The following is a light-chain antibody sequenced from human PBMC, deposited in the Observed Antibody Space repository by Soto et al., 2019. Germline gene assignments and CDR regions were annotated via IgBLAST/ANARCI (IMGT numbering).Light chain of an antibody. CDR1: SSDVGAYNF. CDR2: NVY. J-gene: IGLJ1*01. CDR3: SSFTTNRLYV. Sequence: QSALTQPASVSGSPGQSITISCTGTSSDVGAYNFVSWHQQHPGKAPKLMFYNVYDRPSGISYRFSGFKSGLTASLTISGLQAEDEADYYCSSFTTNRLYVFGPGTKLTVL. V-gene: IGLV2-14*03.